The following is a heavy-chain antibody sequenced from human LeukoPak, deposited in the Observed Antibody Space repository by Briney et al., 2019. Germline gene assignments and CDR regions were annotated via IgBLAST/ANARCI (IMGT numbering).Heavy chain of an antibody. CDR3: ARDHYYDGRGRFDP. CDR2: VYFDGGT. Sequence: SETLSLTCTVSGGSLTSGIYHWGWIRQSPGKGLEWIGSVYFDGGTHYNPSLQSRVTVSIDTSKNQFSLRLSSVTAADTALYYCARDHYYDGRGRFDPWGQGALVTVSS. V-gene: IGHV4-39*07. CDR1: GGSLTSGIYH. J-gene: IGHJ5*02. D-gene: IGHD3-16*01.